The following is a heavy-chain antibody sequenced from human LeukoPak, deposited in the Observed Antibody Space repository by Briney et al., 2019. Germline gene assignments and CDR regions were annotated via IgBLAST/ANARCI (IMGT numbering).Heavy chain of an antibody. CDR1: GLVVTTSY. CDR3: SRHVNTFDY. J-gene: IGHJ4*02. Sequence: GSLRLSCAASGLVVTTSYMSWIRQPPGKGLEWIGSIFYTGNTYYNPSLRSRVTMSVDTSKNHFSLNLSSVTAADMAVYYCSRHVNTFDYWGQGALVTVSS. V-gene: IGHV4-39*01. CDR2: IFYTGNT.